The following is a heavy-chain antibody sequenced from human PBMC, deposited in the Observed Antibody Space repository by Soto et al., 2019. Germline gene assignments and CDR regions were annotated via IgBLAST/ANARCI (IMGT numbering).Heavy chain of an antibody. CDR3: ARGVLYGDNWFDP. V-gene: IGHV3-53*01. J-gene: IGHJ5*02. D-gene: IGHD4-17*01. Sequence: GGSLRLSCAASGFTVSSNYMSWVRQAPGKGLEWVSVIYSGGSTYYADSVKGRFTISRDNSKNTLYLQMNSLRAEDTAVYYCARGVLYGDNWFDPWGQGTLVTVSS. CDR2: IYSGGST. CDR1: GFTVSSNY.